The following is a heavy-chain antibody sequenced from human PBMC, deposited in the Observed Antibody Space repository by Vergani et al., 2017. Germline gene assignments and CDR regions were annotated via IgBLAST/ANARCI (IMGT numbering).Heavy chain of an antibody. V-gene: IGHV4-59*01. J-gene: IGHJ4*02. CDR2: IHYSGST. CDR3: ASSNCSSTRCPGEIDY. CDR1: GGSISSYY. Sequence: QVQLQESGPGLVKPSETLSLTCTVSGGSISSYYWSWIRQPPGKGLEWIGYIHYSGSTNYNPSLKSRVTISVDTSKDQFSLKLSSVTAADTAVYYCASSNCSSTRCPGEIDYWGQGTLVTVSS. D-gene: IGHD2-2*01.